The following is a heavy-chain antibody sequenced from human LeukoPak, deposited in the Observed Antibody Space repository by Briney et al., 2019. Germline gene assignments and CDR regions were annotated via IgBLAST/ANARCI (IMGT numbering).Heavy chain of an antibody. CDR2: IGGNGGST. Sequence: GGSLRLSCAASGFTFSSYAMTWVRQAPGKGLEWVSAIGGNGGSTYYADSVKGRFTISRDNSKNTLYLQMNSLRVEDTAVYYCAKGWLRLVDYWGQGTLVTVSS. V-gene: IGHV3-23*01. CDR3: AKGWLRLVDY. CDR1: GFTFSSYA. D-gene: IGHD5-12*01. J-gene: IGHJ4*02.